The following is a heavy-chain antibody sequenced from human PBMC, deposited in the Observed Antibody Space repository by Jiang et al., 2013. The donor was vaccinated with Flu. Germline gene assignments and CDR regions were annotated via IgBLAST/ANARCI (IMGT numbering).Heavy chain of an antibody. CDR1: GGSIGSDY. Sequence: PGLVRPSETLSLTCADSGGSIGSDYWSWIRQSPGKGLEWIGFIFYTGQTNYNPSLQSRVIISFDTSTGHLSLRLTSVSEANTAMYFCARGDDSNGYLRRWGRGTLVTVSS. CDR2: IFYTGQT. V-gene: IGHV4-59*01. J-gene: IGHJ4*02. D-gene: IGHD3-22*01. CDR3: ARGDDSNGYLRR.